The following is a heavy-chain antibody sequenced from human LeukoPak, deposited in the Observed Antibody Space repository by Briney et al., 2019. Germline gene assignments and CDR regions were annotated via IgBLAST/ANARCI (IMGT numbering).Heavy chain of an antibody. Sequence: PGGSLRLSCAASGFSFRNYGMSWVRQAPGKGLGWVSSISGGSTSTYYADSVNGRFIISRDNSKNTLYLQMNSLRVEDTAMYYCAKDRYSDSIAYRAFDPWGQGTLVTVSS. CDR2: ISGGSTST. CDR3: AKDRYSDSIAYRAFDP. J-gene: IGHJ5*02. D-gene: IGHD3-22*01. CDR1: GFSFRNYG. V-gene: IGHV3-23*01.